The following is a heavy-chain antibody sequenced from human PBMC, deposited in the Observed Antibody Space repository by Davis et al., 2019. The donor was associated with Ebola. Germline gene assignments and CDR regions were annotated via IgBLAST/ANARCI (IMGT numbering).Heavy chain of an antibody. V-gene: IGHV3-53*01. Sequence: GESLKISCAASGFTVSSNYMSWVRQAPGKGLEWVSVVYSGGSTYHADSVKGRLTISRDNSKNTLYLQMNSLRAEDTAVYYCARDGYNEYYAMDVWGQGTAVTVSS. CDR2: VYSGGST. CDR1: GFTVSSNY. CDR3: ARDGYNEYYAMDV. J-gene: IGHJ6*02. D-gene: IGHD5-24*01.